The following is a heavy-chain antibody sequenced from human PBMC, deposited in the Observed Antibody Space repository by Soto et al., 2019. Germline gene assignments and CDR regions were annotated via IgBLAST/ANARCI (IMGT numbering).Heavy chain of an antibody. Sequence: ASVKVSCKASGYTFTSYDINWVRQATGQGPEWMGWMNPNSGNTGYAQKFQGRVTMTRNTSISTAYMELSSLRSEDTAVYYCARIALYYCSGGSCAFDYWGQGTLVTVSS. CDR2: MNPNSGNT. CDR1: GYTFTSYD. J-gene: IGHJ4*02. CDR3: ARIALYYCSGGSCAFDY. V-gene: IGHV1-8*01. D-gene: IGHD2-15*01.